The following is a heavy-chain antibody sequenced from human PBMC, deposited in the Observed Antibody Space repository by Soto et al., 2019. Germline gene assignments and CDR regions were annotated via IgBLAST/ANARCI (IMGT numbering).Heavy chain of an antibody. CDR1: GFTFSSYD. J-gene: IGHJ3*02. CDR3: ARVYSGSYFSYAFDI. Sequence: GGSLRLSCAASGFTFSSYDMHWVRQATGKGLEWVSAIGTAGDTYYPGSVKGRFTISRENAKNSLYLQMNSLRAGDTAVYYCARVYSGSYFSYAFDIWGQGTMVTFSS. V-gene: IGHV3-13*01. D-gene: IGHD1-26*01. CDR2: IGTAGDT.